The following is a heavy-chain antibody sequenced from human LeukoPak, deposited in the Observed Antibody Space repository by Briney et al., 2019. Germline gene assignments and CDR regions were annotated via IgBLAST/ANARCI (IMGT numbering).Heavy chain of an antibody. Sequence: VASVEVSCKSSGYTFTTYGISWLRQAPGQGLEWMGIINPSGGSTSYAQKFQGRVTMTRDTSTSTVYMELSSLRSEDTAVYYCAATAGVLLWFGESLDYWGQGTLVTVSS. CDR3: AATAGVLLWFGESLDY. CDR1: GYTFTTYG. V-gene: IGHV1-46*01. D-gene: IGHD3-10*01. J-gene: IGHJ4*02. CDR2: INPSGGST.